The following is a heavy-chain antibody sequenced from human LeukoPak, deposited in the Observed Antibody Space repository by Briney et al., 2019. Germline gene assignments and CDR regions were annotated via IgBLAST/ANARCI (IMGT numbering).Heavy chain of an antibody. J-gene: IGHJ6*02. D-gene: IGHD2-15*01. CDR3: AREVVVVASSYGMDV. Sequence: PSETLSLTCTVSGYSISSGYYWGWIRQPPGKGLEWIGSIYHSGSTYYNPSLKSRVTISVDTSKNQFSLKLSSVTAADTAVYYCAREVVVVASSYGMDVWGQGTTVTVSS. CDR2: IYHSGST. V-gene: IGHV4-38-2*02. CDR1: GYSISSGYY.